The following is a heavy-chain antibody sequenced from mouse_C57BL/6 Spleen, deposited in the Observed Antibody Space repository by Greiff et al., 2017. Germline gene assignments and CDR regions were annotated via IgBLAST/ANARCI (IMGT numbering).Heavy chain of an antibody. CDR2: IHPNSGST. CDR3: ARSYEYDGWYFDV. V-gene: IGHV1-64*01. CDR1: GYTFTSYW. D-gene: IGHD2-4*01. Sequence: QVQLQQPGAELVKPGASVKLSCKASGYTFTSYWMHWVKQRPGQGLEWIGMIHPNSGSTNYNEKFKSKATLTVDKSSSTAYMQLSSLTSEDSAVXYCARSYEYDGWYFDVWGTGTTVTVSS. J-gene: IGHJ1*03.